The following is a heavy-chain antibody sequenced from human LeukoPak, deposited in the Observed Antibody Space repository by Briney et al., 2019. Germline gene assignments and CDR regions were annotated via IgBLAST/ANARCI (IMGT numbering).Heavy chain of an antibody. Sequence: PGGSLILSCAASGFTLSDSAMDWVPQASGRGVGWVGRIRRKANSYATAYAAWVKGRLTISRDNSNNTEYLEMYSLRTEITAVDYCTIGGRFWEWLRDPYYYYYMDVWGKGTTVTVSS. J-gene: IGHJ6*03. D-gene: IGHD3-3*01. CDR2: IRRKANSYAT. V-gene: IGHV3-73*01. CDR1: GFTLSDSA. CDR3: TIGGRFWEWLRDPYYYYYMDV.